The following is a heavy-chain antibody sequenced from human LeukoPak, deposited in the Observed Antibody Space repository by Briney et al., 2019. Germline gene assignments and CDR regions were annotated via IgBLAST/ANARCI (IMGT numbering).Heavy chain of an antibody. CDR3: ARGDNTKGVFLYYYYYMDV. CDR1: DGSISSSNYY. D-gene: IGHD6-13*01. J-gene: IGHJ6*03. CDR2: MYSGGST. V-gene: IGHV4-39*07. Sequence: SETQSLTCNVSDGSISSSNYYWGWIRQPPGNGLEWIGRMYSGGSTYYNPFLKSRVTISGDTSKNQFSLKLSSVTAADTAVYYCARGDNTKGVFLYYYYYMDVWGKGTTVTVSS.